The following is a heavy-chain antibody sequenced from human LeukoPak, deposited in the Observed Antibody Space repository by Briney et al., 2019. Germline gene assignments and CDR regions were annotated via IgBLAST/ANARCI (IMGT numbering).Heavy chain of an antibody. V-gene: IGHV3-30*18. Sequence: GGSLRLSCAASGFTFSSYGMHWVRQAPGKGLEWVAVISYDGSNKYYADSVKGRFTISRDNSKNTLYLQMNSLRAEDTAVYYCAKDSSSNGWDWVQGTLVTVSS. J-gene: IGHJ4*02. CDR1: GFTFSSYG. D-gene: IGHD6-19*01. CDR3: AKDSSSNGWD. CDR2: ISYDGSNK.